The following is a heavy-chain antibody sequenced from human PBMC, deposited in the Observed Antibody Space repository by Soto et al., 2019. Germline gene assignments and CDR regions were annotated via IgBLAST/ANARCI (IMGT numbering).Heavy chain of an antibody. CDR2: IRYDGSKE. V-gene: IGHV3-33*01. Sequence: LRLSCAASGLTFNRNGMHWVRQAPGKGLEWGAVIRYDGSKEYYSDSVKGRFTISRDNSKNMLYLQMNSVGVEDTAVYFCARDRSAGNYFYYGMDVWGQGTTVTVSS. D-gene: IGHD1-1*01. J-gene: IGHJ6*02. CDR1: GLTFNRNG. CDR3: ARDRSAGNYFYYGMDV.